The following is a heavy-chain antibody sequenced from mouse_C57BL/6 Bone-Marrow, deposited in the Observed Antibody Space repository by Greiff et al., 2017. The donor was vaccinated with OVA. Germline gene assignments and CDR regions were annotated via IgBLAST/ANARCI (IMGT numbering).Heavy chain of an antibody. D-gene: IGHD1-1*01. V-gene: IGHV1-55*01. Sequence: QVQLQQPGAELVKPGASVKMSCKASGYTFTSYWITWVKQRPGQGLEWIGDIYPGSGSTNYNEKFKSKATLTVDTSSSTAYMQLSSLTSEDSAVYYCARYGDGSSHWYFDVWGTGTTVTVSS. CDR2: IYPGSGST. J-gene: IGHJ1*03. CDR1: GYTFTSYW. CDR3: ARYGDGSSHWYFDV.